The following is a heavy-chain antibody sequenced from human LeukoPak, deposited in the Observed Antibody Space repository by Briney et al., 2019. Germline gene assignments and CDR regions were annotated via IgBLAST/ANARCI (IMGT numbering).Heavy chain of an antibody. CDR1: GRSFSGYY. CDR2: INHSGST. V-gene: IGHV4-34*01. CDR3: ARGLSSGMDV. J-gene: IGHJ6*04. Sequence: SETLSLTCAVHGRSFSGYYWSWIRQPPGKGLEWIGEINHSGSTNYNPSLKSRVTISVDTSKNQFSLKLSSVTAADTAVYYCARGLSSGMDVWGKGTTVTVSS.